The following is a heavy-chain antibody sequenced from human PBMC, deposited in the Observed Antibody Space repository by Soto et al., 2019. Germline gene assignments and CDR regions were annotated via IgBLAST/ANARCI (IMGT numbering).Heavy chain of an antibody. Sequence: QVQLVQSGAEVKKPGASVKVSCKASGYTFTSYGISWVRQAPGQGLEWMGWISAYNGNTNYAQKLQGRVTMTTDTSTSTAYMELRSLRSDDTAVYYCARGSNYDILTGYPAPFDSWGQGTLVTVSS. D-gene: IGHD3-9*01. CDR3: ARGSNYDILTGYPAPFDS. V-gene: IGHV1-18*01. CDR2: ISAYNGNT. CDR1: GYTFTSYG. J-gene: IGHJ4*02.